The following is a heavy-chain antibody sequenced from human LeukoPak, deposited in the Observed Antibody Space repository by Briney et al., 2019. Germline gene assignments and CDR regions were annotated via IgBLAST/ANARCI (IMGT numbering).Heavy chain of an antibody. V-gene: IGHV4-38-2*02. CDR1: GYSISSGYY. D-gene: IGHD3-22*01. CDR2: IYHSGST. J-gene: IGHJ4*02. CDR3: ARTTYYYDSSGHHGRYFDY. Sequence: PSETLSLTCTVSGYSISSGYYWGWIRQPPGKGLEWIGSIYHSGSTYYNPSLESRVTISVDTSKNQFSLKLSSVTAADTAVYYCARTTYYYDSSGHHGRYFDYWGQGTLVTVSS.